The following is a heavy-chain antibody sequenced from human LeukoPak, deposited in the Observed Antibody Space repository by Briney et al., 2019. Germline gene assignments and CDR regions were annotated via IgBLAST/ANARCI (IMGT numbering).Heavy chain of an antibody. CDR2: VTGSGGGT. V-gene: IGHV3-23*01. CDR3: AKGAASALVDWFDP. Sequence: GSLRLSCAASGFIFSNYAMMWVRQAPGKGLEWVSSVTGSGGGTFYADSVKGRFTISRDNSQNTLYLQMNSLRAEDTAVYYCAKGAASALVDWFDPWGQGTLVTVSS. D-gene: IGHD6-25*01. J-gene: IGHJ5*02. CDR1: GFIFSNYA.